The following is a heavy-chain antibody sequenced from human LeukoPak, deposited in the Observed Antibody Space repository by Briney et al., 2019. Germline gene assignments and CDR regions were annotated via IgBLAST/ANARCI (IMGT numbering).Heavy chain of an antibody. CDR1: GFTFSSYW. V-gene: IGHV3-74*01. D-gene: IGHD3-10*01. CDR3: VVDLSGSADY. J-gene: IGHJ4*02. CDR2: TNEHGTII. Sequence: GGSLRLSCAASGFTFSSYWMHWVRQAPGEGLVWVSRTNEHGTIINYADSVKGRFSISRDNAKNTLYLRMNSLRTEDSALYYCVVDLSGSADYWGQGTLVTVSS.